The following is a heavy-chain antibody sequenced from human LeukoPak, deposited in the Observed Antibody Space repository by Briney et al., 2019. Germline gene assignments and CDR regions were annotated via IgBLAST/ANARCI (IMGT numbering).Heavy chain of an antibody. CDR1: GFTLSTYW. D-gene: IGHD3-10*01. V-gene: IGHV3-74*01. J-gene: IGHJ5*02. CDR2: INPDGSTT. CDR3: ARVLLGSWDWFDP. Sequence: GGSLRLSCAASGFTLSTYWMHWVRQAPGKGLVWVSRINPDGSTTTYADSVEGRFTISRDNAKNTLYLQMNSLRAEDTAVYYCARVLLGSWDWFDPWGQGTLVTVSS.